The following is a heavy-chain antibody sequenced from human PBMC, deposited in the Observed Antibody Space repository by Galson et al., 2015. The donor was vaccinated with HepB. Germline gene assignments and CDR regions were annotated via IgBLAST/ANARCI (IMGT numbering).Heavy chain of an antibody. CDR1: GFTFNNHA. CDR2: INGRGNKP. CDR3: AKGLSIDP. J-gene: IGHJ5*02. V-gene: IGHV3-23*01. Sequence: SLRLSCAASGFTFNNHAMSWVRQAPGKGLEWVAVINGRGNKPQYADSVRGRFIISRDNSKSTVYLQMNSLRAGDTAEYHCAKGLSIDPWGQGTRVTVSS.